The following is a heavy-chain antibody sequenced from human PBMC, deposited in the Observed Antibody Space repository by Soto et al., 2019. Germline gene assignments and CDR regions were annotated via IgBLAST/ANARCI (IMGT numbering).Heavy chain of an antibody. V-gene: IGHV1-69*08. CDR1: GGTFSSYT. CDR2: IIPILGIA. J-gene: IGHJ5*02. D-gene: IGHD3-10*01. Sequence: QVQLVQSGAEVKKPGSSVKVSCKASGGTFSSYTISWVRQAPGQGLEWMGRIIPILGIANYAQKFQGRVTINADKSTSTAYMELSSLRSEDTAVYYCAREGSYLPYNWFDPWGQGTLVTVSS. CDR3: AREGSYLPYNWFDP.